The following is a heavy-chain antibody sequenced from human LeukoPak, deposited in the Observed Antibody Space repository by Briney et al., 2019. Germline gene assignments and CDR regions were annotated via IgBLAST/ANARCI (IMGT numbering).Heavy chain of an antibody. V-gene: IGHV1-2*02. J-gene: IGHJ5*02. CDR2: INPNSGGT. CDR3: ARQDDKWQWFNWFDP. CDR1: GYTFTGYY. D-gene: IGHD3-22*01. Sequence: ASVKVSCKASGYTFTGYYMHWVRQAPGQGLEWMGWINPNSGGTNYAQKFQGRVTISVDTSKNQFSLKLSSVTAADTAVYYCARQDDKWQWFNWFDPWGQGTLVTVSS.